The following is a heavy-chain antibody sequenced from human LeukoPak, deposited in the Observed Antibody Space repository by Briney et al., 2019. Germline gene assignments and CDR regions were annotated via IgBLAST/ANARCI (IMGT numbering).Heavy chain of an antibody. D-gene: IGHD3-9*01. CDR2: IYHSGST. CDR3: ARAHNYDSLTGYYIDP. Sequence: PSETLSLTCTVSGGSIRSHENYWSWIRQHPGKGLEWIGYIYHSGSTYYNPSLKSRVTISVDTSRSQFSLKLSSVTAADRAVYYCARAHNYDSLTGYYIDPWGQGTLVTVSS. J-gene: IGHJ5*02. CDR1: GGSIRSHENY. V-gene: IGHV4-31*03.